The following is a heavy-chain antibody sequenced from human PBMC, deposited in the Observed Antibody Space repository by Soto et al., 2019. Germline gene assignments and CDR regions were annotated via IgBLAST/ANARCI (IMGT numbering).Heavy chain of an antibody. D-gene: IGHD2-8*01. CDR2: INSDGSST. CDR1: GFTFSRYW. Sequence: GGSLRLSCAASGFTFSRYWMHWVRQAPGKGLVWVSRINSDGSSTTYADSVKGRFTISRDNAKNTLYLQMNSLRAEDTAVYYCTREMVNYFDYWGPGTLVTVSS. J-gene: IGHJ4*02. CDR3: TREMVNYFDY. V-gene: IGHV3-74*01.